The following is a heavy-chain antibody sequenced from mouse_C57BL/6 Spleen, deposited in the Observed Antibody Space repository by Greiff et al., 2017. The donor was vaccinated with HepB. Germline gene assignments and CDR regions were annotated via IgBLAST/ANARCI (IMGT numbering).Heavy chain of an antibody. V-gene: IGHV1-4*01. CDR1: GYTFTSYT. D-gene: IGHD2-2*01. J-gene: IGHJ4*01. CDR2: INPSSGYT. Sequence: QVQLPQSGAELARPGASVKMSCKASGYTFTSYTMHWVKQRPGQGLEWIGYINPSSGYTKYNQKFKDKATLTADKSSSTAYMQLSSLTSEDSAVYYCAREVTTRAMDYWGQGTSVTVSS. CDR3: AREVTTRAMDY.